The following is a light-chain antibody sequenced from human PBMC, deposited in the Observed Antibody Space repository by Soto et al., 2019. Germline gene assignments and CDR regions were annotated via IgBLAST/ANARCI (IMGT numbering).Light chain of an antibody. Sequence: EIVLTQSPATLSLSPGESATISCRATESISTDLAWYQQKPGQAPRLVIFDASKRATGIPVRLSGSGSGTDFTLIISGLEPEDFAVYYCQQRTKWPPSWTFGQGTKVEIK. CDR2: DAS. V-gene: IGKV3-11*01. J-gene: IGKJ1*01. CDR3: QQRTKWPPSWT. CDR1: ESISTD.